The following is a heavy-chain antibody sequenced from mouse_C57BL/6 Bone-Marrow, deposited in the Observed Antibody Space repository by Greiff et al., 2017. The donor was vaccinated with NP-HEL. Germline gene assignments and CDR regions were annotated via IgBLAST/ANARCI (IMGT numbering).Heavy chain of an antibody. CDR3: ARPPGAY. CDR2: IYPGDGDT. J-gene: IGHJ3*01. CDR1: GYAFSSSW. Sequence: VQLQQSGPELVKPGASVKISCKASGYAFSSSWMNWVKQRPGKGLEWIGRIYPGDGDTNYNGKFKGKATLTADKSSSTAYMQLSSLTSEASAVYFCARPPGAYWGQGTLVTVSA. V-gene: IGHV1-82*01.